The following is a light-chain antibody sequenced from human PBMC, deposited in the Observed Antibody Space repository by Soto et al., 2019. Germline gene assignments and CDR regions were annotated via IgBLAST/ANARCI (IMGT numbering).Light chain of an antibody. CDR2: DVS. J-gene: IGLJ1*01. CDR1: SSDVGGYNY. CDR3: SSYTTRNTRKIV. V-gene: IGLV2-14*01. Sequence: QSVLAQPASVSGSPGQSITISCTGTSSDVGGYNYVSWYQQHPGKAPKFMIYDVSNRPSGVSNRFSGSKSGNTASLTISGLQAEDEADYYCSSYTTRNTRKIVFGTGNKVTVL.